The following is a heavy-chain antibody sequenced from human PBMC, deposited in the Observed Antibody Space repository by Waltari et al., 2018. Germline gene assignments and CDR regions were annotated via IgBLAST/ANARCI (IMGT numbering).Heavy chain of an antibody. J-gene: IGHJ4*02. CDR2: ISASNGNT. CDR3: ARDTVTTSSVGSPDY. V-gene: IGHV1-18*01. D-gene: IGHD4-17*01. CDR1: GYTFTSYG. Sequence: QVQLVQSGAEVQKPGASVKVSCKASGYTFTSYGVSWVRQAPGQGLEWMAWISASNGNTHYAQKFQGRVTITTDTSTSTAYMELRSLRSDDTAVYYCARDTVTTSSVGSPDYWGQGTLVTVSS.